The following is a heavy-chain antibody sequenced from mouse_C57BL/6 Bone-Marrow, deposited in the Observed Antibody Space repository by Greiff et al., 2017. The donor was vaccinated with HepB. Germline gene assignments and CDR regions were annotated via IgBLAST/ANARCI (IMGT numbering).Heavy chain of an antibody. D-gene: IGHD2-2*01. CDR2: IDPENGDT. V-gene: IGHV14-4*01. Sequence: VQLKQSGAELVRPGASVKLSCTASGFNIKDDYMHWVKQRPEQGLEWIGWIDPENGDTEYASKFQGKATITADTSSNTAYLQLSSLTSEDTAVYYCTTPLWFHWYFDVWGTGTTVTVSS. CDR3: TTPLWFHWYFDV. CDR1: GFNIKDDY. J-gene: IGHJ1*03.